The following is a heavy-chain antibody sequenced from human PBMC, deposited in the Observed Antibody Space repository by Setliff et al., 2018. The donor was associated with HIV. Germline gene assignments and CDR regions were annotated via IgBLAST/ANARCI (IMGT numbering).Heavy chain of an antibody. CDR1: GGSISSSSYY. J-gene: IGHJ3*02. Sequence: PSETLSLTCTVSGGSISSSSYYWTWIRQPAGKALEWIGRITNTGATEYNPSLKSRVTISVDTSKNQFSLKLSSVTAADTAVYYCARLGYSGSLVGAFDIWGQGTMVTVSS. D-gene: IGHD1-26*01. CDR2: ITNTGAT. CDR3: ARLGYSGSLVGAFDI. V-gene: IGHV4-61*10.